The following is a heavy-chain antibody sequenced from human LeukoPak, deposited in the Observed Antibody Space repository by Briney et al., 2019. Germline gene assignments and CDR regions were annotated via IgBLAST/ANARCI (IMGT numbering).Heavy chain of an antibody. Sequence: SETLSLTCTVSGGSISSYYWSWIRQPPGKGLEWIGYIYYSGSTNYNPSLKSRVTISVDTSKNQFSLKLSSVTAADTAVYYCAGGPYYYYGVDVWGQGTTVTVSS. J-gene: IGHJ6*02. CDR1: GGSISSYY. CDR3: AGGPYYYYGVDV. CDR2: IYYSGST. V-gene: IGHV4-59*08.